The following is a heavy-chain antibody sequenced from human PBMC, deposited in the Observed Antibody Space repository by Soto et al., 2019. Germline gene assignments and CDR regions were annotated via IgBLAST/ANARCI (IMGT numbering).Heavy chain of an antibody. Sequence: SETLSLTCAVSSGSISSSNWWSWVRQPPGKGLEWIGEIYHSGSTNYSPSLKSRVTISVDKSKNQFSLKLSSVTAADTAVYYCARAFVSNYYMDVWGKGTTVTVSS. V-gene: IGHV4-4*02. CDR1: SGSISSSNW. CDR2: IYHSGST. J-gene: IGHJ6*03. CDR3: ARAFVSNYYMDV.